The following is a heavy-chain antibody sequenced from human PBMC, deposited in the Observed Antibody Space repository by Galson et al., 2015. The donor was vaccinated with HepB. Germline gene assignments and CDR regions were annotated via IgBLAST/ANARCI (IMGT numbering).Heavy chain of an antibody. CDR2: ISSSSATI. CDR1: TFIFNTYS. V-gene: IGHV3-48*02. Sequence: SLRLSCAASTFIFNTYSMNWVRQAPGKGLEWISYISSSSATIYYADSVKGRFTISRDNAKNSLYLQMNSLRDEDTAVYYCVFLRGNDLKPLDSWGLGTLVTVSS. D-gene: IGHD4-23*01. CDR3: VFLRGNDLKPLDS. J-gene: IGHJ4*02.